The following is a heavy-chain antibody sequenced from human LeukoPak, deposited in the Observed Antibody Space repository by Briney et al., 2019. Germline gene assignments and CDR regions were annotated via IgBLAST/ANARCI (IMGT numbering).Heavy chain of an antibody. CDR1: GGSISSYY. V-gene: IGHV4-59*08. J-gene: IGHJ6*03. D-gene: IGHD2-2*01. CDR3: ARLYYARRYMDV. Sequence: SETLSLTCTVSGGSISSYYWSWIRQPPGKGLEWIGYIYYSGSTNYNPSLKSRVTISVDTSKNQFSLKLSSVTAADTAVYYCARLYYARRYMDVWGKGTTDTVSS. CDR2: IYYSGST.